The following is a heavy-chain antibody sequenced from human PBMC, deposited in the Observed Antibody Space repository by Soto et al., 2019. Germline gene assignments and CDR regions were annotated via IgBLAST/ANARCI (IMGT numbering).Heavy chain of an antibody. CDR2: INSDGSSI. CDR1: GFTFSTW. D-gene: IGHD6-25*01. V-gene: IGHV3-74*01. CDR3: TRGARGYGNFDY. J-gene: IGHJ4*02. Sequence: EVQLVESGGGLVQPGGSLRLSCAASGFTFSTWMHWVRQAPGKGLVWVSRINSDGSSITYADSVKGRFIISRDNAKNTMYLQMNSLTAEDTDVYYCTRGARGYGNFDYWGQGCLVTVSS.